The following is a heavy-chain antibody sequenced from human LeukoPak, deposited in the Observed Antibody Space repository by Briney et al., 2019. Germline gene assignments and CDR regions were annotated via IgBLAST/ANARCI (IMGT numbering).Heavy chain of an antibody. CDR2: ISGSGGST. D-gene: IGHD2-21*02. Sequence: GGSLRLSCAAPGFTFSSYAMSWVRQAPGKGLEWVSAISGSGGSTYYADSVKGRFTISRDNSKNTLYLQMNSLRAEDTAVYYCANLGSIVVVTAIPGFDYWGQGTLVTVSS. CDR3: ANLGSIVVVTAIPGFDY. CDR1: GFTFSSYA. V-gene: IGHV3-23*01. J-gene: IGHJ4*02.